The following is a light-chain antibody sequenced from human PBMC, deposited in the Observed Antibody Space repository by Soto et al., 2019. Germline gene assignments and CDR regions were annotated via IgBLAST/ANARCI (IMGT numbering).Light chain of an antibody. CDR2: GAS. CDR1: QSVSSSY. Sequence: EIVLTQSPGTLSLSPGERDTLSCRASQSVSSSYLAWYQQKPGQAPRLLIYGASSRANGIPDRFSGSGSGTDFTLTISRLEPEDFAVYYCQQYGSPYTFGQGTKLEIK. CDR3: QQYGSPYT. V-gene: IGKV3-20*01. J-gene: IGKJ2*01.